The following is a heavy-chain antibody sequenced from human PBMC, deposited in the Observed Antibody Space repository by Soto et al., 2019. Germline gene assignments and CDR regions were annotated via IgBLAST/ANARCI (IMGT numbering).Heavy chain of an antibody. J-gene: IGHJ4*02. V-gene: IGHV3-74*01. CDR1: GFTFGNYW. CDR2: INSDGSST. CDR3: TKVISTVGGDFDS. D-gene: IGHD3-16*01. Sequence: EVQLVESGGGLVQPGGSLRLSCAASGFTFGNYWMHWVRQAPGKGLVWVARINSDGSSTSYADSVKGRFTISRDNAKNTLYFQKNSLRAEDTAMYYCTKVISTVGGDFDSWGQGTLVTVSS.